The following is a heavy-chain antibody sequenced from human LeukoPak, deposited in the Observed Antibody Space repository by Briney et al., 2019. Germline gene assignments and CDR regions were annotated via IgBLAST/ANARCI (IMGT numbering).Heavy chain of an antibody. CDR2: FYYSGST. CDR3: VYYYGSGSVEY. D-gene: IGHD3-10*01. Sequence: PSETLSLTCTVSGGSTTSSNYYWGWIRQPPWKGLEWIGSFYYSGSTNYNPSLKSRVTISVDTSKNQFSLKLSSVTAADTAVYYCVYYYGSGSVEYWGQGTLVTVSS. J-gene: IGHJ4*02. V-gene: IGHV4-39*01. CDR1: GGSTTSSNYY.